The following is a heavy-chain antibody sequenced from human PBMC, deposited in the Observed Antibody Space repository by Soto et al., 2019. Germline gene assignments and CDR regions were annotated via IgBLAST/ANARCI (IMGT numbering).Heavy chain of an antibody. V-gene: IGHV5-51*01. CDR1: GYTFTIYW. CDR3: ARPANTVADHFDL. CDR2: IYPSDSDT. D-gene: IGHD4-17*01. J-gene: IGHJ4*02. Sequence: GESLKVSCQVSGYTFTIYWIGWVRQMPGKGLEWMGIIYPSDSDTRYSPSFQGQVTISADQSINTAYLQWDSLKASDTAIYYCARPANTVADHFDLWGQGAPVTVSS.